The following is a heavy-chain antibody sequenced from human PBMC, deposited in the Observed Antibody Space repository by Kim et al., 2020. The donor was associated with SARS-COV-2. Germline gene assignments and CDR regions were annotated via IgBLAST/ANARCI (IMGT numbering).Heavy chain of an antibody. D-gene: IGHD3-3*01. CDR1: GDSISTYY. Sequence: SETLSLTCTVSGDSISTYYWSWIRQPPGKGLEWIGYIYYSGSSNYNPSLKSRVTISIDTSKNQFSLKLTSVTAAYTAVYYCARRRVADYWGQGTLVTVSS. CDR3: ARRRVADY. V-gene: IGHV4-59*08. CDR2: IYYSGSS. J-gene: IGHJ4*02.